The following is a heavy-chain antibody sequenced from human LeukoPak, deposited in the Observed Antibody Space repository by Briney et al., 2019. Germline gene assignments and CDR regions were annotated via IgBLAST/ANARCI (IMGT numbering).Heavy chain of an antibody. CDR1: RGFLTVYY. CDR3: ARPGYSSGWYVRYFQH. D-gene: IGHD6-19*01. J-gene: IGHJ1*01. V-gene: IGHV4-34*01. CDR2: FKLSGSA. Sequence: LETLSLTCALYRGFLTVYYGSSIREPPGQGLEWRGEFKLSGSANYNPSPKRQVTISVDTSNDQFSLKLSSVTAADTAVYYCARPGYSSGWYVRYFQHWGQGTLVTVSS.